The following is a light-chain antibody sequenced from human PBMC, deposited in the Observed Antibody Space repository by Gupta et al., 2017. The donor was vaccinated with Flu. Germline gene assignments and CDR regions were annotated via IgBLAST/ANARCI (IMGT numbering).Light chain of an antibody. CDR2: LVS. CDR3: MQVAHWPWA. J-gene: IGKJ1*01. V-gene: IGKV2-30*01. Sequence: LHLFQQSPGQPPIRLIYLVSHRDSGVPDRFSGSGSGTEFTLKISRVEADDVGIYFCMQVAHWPWALGQGPTEDI.